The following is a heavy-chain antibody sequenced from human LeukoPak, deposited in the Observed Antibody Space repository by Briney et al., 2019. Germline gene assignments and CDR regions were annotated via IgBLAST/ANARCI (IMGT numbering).Heavy chain of an antibody. V-gene: IGHV1-2*02. D-gene: IGHD3-10*01. CDR1: GYTFTGYY. CDR3: ARDSAMVRGVIYY. Sequence: GASVKVSCKASGYTFTGYYMHWVRQAPGQGLEWMGWINPNSGGTSYAQKFQGRVTMTRDTSISTAYMELSRLRSDDTAVYYCARDSAMVRGVIYYWGQGTLVTVSS. CDR2: INPNSGGT. J-gene: IGHJ4*02.